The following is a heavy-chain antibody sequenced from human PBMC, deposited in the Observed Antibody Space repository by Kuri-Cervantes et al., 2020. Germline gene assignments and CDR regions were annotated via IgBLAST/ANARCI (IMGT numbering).Heavy chain of an antibody. CDR2: ISYDGSYK. J-gene: IGHJ6*02. D-gene: IGHD5-24*01. V-gene: IGHV3-30*04. CDR1: GFTFSSYA. CDR3: AKDLDGWLQLNYGMDV. Sequence: GGSLRLSCAASGFTFSSYAMHWVRQAPGKGLEWVAVISYDGSYKYYAGSVKGRFTISRDNSKNTLYLQMNSLRAEDTAVYYCAKDLDGWLQLNYGMDVWGQGTTVTVSS.